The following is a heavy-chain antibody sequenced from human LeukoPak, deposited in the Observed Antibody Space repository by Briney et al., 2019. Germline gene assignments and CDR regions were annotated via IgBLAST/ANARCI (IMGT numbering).Heavy chain of an antibody. CDR2: ISGSGESI. CDR1: GITFSGYS. J-gene: IGHJ4*02. CDR3: ARANPPAISFFDY. V-gene: IGHV3-21*01. Sequence: PGGSLRLSCATSGITFSGYSMNWVRQAPGKGLEWVSSISGSGESIYYADLVKGRFTISRDNARNSLYLQMDSLRAEDTAVYYCARANPPAISFFDYWGQGTLVTVSS. D-gene: IGHD3-9*01.